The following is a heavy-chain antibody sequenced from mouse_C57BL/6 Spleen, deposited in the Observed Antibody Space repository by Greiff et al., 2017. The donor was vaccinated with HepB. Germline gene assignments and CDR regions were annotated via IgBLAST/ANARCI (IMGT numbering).Heavy chain of an antibody. J-gene: IGHJ4*01. CDR1: GYTFTSYW. CDR2: INPSNGGT. V-gene: IGHV1-53*01. CDR3: ARWASNYGGPYAMDY. D-gene: IGHD2-5*01. Sequence: QVQLQQSGTELVKPGASVKLSCKASGYTFTSYWMHWVKQRPGQGLEWIGNINPSNGGTNYNEKFKSKATLTVDKSSSTAYMQLSSLTSADSAVYYCARWASNYGGPYAMDYWGQGTSVTVSS.